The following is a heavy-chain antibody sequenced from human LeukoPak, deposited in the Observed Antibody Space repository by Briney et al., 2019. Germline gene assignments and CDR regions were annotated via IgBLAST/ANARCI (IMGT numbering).Heavy chain of an antibody. CDR3: AREPGIAAAGTGDFDY. V-gene: IGHV3-23*01. Sequence: PGGSLRLSCAASGFTFSTYAMSWVRQAPGKGLEWVSAISGSGSSTYYADSVKGRFTISRDNAKNSLYLQMNSLRAEDTAVYYCAREPGIAAAGTGDFDYWGQGTLVTVSS. J-gene: IGHJ4*02. CDR2: ISGSGSST. D-gene: IGHD6-13*01. CDR1: GFTFSTYA.